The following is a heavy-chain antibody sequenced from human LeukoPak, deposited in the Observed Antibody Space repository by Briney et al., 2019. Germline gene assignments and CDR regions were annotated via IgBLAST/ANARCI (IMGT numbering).Heavy chain of an antibody. CDR2: IYYSGST. CDR1: GGSIISYY. D-gene: IGHD4-17*01. CDR3: ARAGPTVTYYYYYYMDV. V-gene: IGHV4-59*01. J-gene: IGHJ6*03. Sequence: SETLSLTCTVSGGSIISYYWSWIRQPPGKGLEWIGYIYYSGSTNYNPSLKSRVTISVDTSKNQFSLKLSSVTAADTAVYYCARAGPTVTYYYYYYMDVWGKGTTVTVSS.